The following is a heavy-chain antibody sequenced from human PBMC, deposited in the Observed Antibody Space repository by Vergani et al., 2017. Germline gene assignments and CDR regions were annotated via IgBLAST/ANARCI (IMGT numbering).Heavy chain of an antibody. J-gene: IGHJ4*02. V-gene: IGHV1-69*18. CDR1: GGPFSSYA. CDR2: IIPIFGTA. CDR3: ARECAYYYDSSGYVHRSDHQYYFDY. D-gene: IGHD3-22*01. Sequence: QVQLVQSGAEVKKPGSSVKVSCKASGGPFSSYAISWVRQAPGQGLEWMGRIIPIFGTANYAQKFQGRVTITADESTSTAYMELSSLRSEDTAVYYCARECAYYYDSSGYVHRSDHQYYFDYWGQGTLVTVSS.